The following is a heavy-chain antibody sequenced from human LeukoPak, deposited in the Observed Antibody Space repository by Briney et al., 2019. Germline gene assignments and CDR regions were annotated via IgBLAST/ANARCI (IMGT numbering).Heavy chain of an antibody. D-gene: IGHD4-17*01. CDR1: GGSISSYY. J-gene: IGHJ4*02. Sequence: SETLSLTCTVSGGSISSYYWSWIRQPPGKGLEWIGYIYYSGSTNYNPSLKSRVTISVDTSKNQFSLKLSSVTAADTAVYYCASYDYGENYFDYWGQGTLVTVSS. CDR2: IYYSGST. V-gene: IGHV4-59*01. CDR3: ASYDYGENYFDY.